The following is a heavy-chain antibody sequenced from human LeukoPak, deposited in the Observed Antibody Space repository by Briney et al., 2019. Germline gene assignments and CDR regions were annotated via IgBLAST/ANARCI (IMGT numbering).Heavy chain of an antibody. CDR2: IKEDGSDK. J-gene: IGHJ4*02. Sequence: GGSLRLSCAASGFTFSTYWVNWVRQAPGKGLEWVANIKEDGSDKYYVDSVKGRYTVSRGNAKNSLFLQMNSLRAEDTAVYYCARVRVTVTTLDYWGQGALVTVSS. V-gene: IGHV3-7*02. D-gene: IGHD4-17*01. CDR3: ARVRVTVTTLDY. CDR1: GFTFSTYW.